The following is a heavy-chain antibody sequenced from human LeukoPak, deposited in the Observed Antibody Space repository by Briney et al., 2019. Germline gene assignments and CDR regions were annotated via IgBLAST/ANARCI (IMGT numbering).Heavy chain of an antibody. Sequence: ASVKVSCKASGYTFTGYYMHWVRQAPGQGLEWMGWINPNSGGTNYAQKFQGRVTMTRDTSISTAYMELSRLRSDDTAVYYCARVVLMVYAITIDYWGQGTLSPSPQ. CDR1: GYTFTGYY. J-gene: IGHJ4*02. D-gene: IGHD2-8*01. V-gene: IGHV1-2*02. CDR2: INPNSGGT. CDR3: ARVVLMVYAITIDY.